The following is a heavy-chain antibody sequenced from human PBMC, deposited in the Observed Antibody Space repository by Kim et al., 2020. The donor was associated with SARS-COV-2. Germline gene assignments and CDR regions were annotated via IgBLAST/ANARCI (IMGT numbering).Heavy chain of an antibody. CDR3: ARGLRSTYCSSTSCYSLRWMYYFDY. CDR2: IYSGGST. Sequence: GGSLRLSCAASGFTVSSNYMSWVRQAPGKGLEWVSVIYSGGSTYYADSVKGRFTISRDNSKNTLYLQMNSLRAEDTAVYYCARGLRSTYCSSTSCYSLRWMYYFDYWGQGTLVTVSS. D-gene: IGHD2-2*01. V-gene: IGHV3-66*02. J-gene: IGHJ4*02. CDR1: GFTVSSNY.